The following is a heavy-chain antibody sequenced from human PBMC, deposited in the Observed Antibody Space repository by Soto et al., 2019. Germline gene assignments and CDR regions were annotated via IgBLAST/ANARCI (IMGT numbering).Heavy chain of an antibody. CDR1: GGSFSGYY. CDR3: ARLGSSWPYYYYGMDV. CDR2: INHSGST. V-gene: IGHV4-34*01. Sequence: PSETLSLTCAVYGGSFSGYYWSWIRQPPGKGLEWIGEINHSGSTNYEPSLQSRVTISVDTSKNQFSLKLSSVTAADTAVYYCARLGSSWPYYYYGMDVWGQGTTVTVSS. J-gene: IGHJ6*02. D-gene: IGHD6-13*01.